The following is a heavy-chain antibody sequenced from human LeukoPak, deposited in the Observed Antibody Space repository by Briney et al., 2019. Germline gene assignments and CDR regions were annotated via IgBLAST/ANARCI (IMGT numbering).Heavy chain of an antibody. J-gene: IGHJ4*02. V-gene: IGHV3-23*01. CDR3: AKDFEYSGYSSSNFDY. D-gene: IGHD6-13*01. Sequence: SGGSLRLSCGASGLTFSSYAMSWVRQAPGKGLEWVSSISGSGGSTYYADSVKGRFTISRDNSKNTLFLQMNSLRAEDTAIYYCAKDFEYSGYSSSNFDYWGQGTLVTVSS. CDR2: ISGSGGST. CDR1: GLTFSSYA.